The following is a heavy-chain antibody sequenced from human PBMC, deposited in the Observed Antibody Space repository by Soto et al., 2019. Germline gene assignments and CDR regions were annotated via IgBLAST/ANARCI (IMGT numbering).Heavy chain of an antibody. V-gene: IGHV4-59*01. CDR3: ARELCEYCRSTSCYHGHTKNWFDP. Sequence: QVQLQESGPGLVKPSETLSLTCTVSGGSISSYYWSWIRQPPGKGLEWIGYIYYSGSTNYNPSLKSRVTIYVDTSKNQKSLKLSYVTGADTAVYYCARELCEYCRSTSCYHGHTKNWFDPWGQGTLVTVSS. J-gene: IGHJ5*02. D-gene: IGHD2-2*01. CDR1: GGSISSYY. CDR2: IYYSGST.